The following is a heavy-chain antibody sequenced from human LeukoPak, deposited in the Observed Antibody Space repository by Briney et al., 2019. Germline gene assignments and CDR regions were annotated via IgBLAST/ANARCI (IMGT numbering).Heavy chain of an antibody. CDR2: IYTSGST. CDR1: GGSISSGSYY. Sequence: SETLSLTCTVSGGSISSGSYYWSWIRQPAGKGLEWVGRIYTSGSTNYNPSLKSRVTISVDTSKNQFSLKLSPVTAADTAVYYCAYGDYNYYYYYMDVWGKGTTVTISS. J-gene: IGHJ6*03. D-gene: IGHD4-17*01. V-gene: IGHV4-61*02. CDR3: AYGDYNYYYYYMDV.